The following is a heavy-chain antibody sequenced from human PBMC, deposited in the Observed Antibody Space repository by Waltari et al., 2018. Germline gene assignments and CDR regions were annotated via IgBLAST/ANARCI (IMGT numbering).Heavy chain of an antibody. D-gene: IGHD1-26*01. Sequence: EVQLVQSGAEVKKPGEFLKISCQASGYTFTNYWIGWVRQLPGKGLEWMGVIYPGDSETTYSPSFEGQVTISADRSTAIAYLQWSSLKASDSAMYYCVRQVGTNWLDPWGQGTQVTVSS. V-gene: IGHV5-51*01. CDR1: GYTFTNYW. CDR2: IYPGDSET. CDR3: VRQVGTNWLDP. J-gene: IGHJ5*02.